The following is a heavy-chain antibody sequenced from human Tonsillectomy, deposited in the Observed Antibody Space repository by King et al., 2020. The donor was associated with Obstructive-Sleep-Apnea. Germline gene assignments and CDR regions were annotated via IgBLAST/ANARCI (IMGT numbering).Heavy chain of an antibody. CDR3: ARTSPAAGRNDY. CDR2: IRSSGSYK. V-gene: IGHV3-11*01. CDR1: GFTFSDYY. Sequence: HVQLVESGGGLVKPGGSLRLSCAASGFTFSDYYMTWIRQAPGKGLEWVSYIRSSGSYKYYADSVKGRFTISRDNAKNSLYLQMNSLRAEDTAVYYCARTSPAAGRNDYWGQGTLVTVSS. D-gene: IGHD6-13*01. J-gene: IGHJ4*02.